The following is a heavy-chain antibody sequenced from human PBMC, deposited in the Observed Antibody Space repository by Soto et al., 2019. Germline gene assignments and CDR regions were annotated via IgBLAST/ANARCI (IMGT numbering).Heavy chain of an antibody. CDR1: GGSISSYY. CDR3: ARVGSGSYFSNFDY. J-gene: IGHJ4*02. V-gene: IGHV4-59*01. Sequence: SETLSLTCTVSGGSISSYYWSWIRQPPGKGLEWIGYIYYSGSTNYNPSLKSRVTISVDTSKNQFSLKLSSVTAADTAVYYCARVGSGSYFSNFDYWGQGTLVTVSS. CDR2: IYYSGST. D-gene: IGHD1-26*01.